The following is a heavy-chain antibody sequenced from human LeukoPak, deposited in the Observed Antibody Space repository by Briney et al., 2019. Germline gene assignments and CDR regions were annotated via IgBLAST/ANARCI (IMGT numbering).Heavy chain of an antibody. V-gene: IGHV4-38-2*02. CDR1: GYSLSSGYY. CDR3: AKSNGYGLVDI. D-gene: IGHD3-10*01. Sequence: SETLSLTCTVSGYSLSSGYYWAWIRQSPGKGLEWIGTISHTGGTYSNTSLKSRVTISLDTSRNQFSLKLTSVTAADTAVYYCAKSNGYGLVDIWGQGTMVTVSS. J-gene: IGHJ3*02. CDR2: ISHTGGT.